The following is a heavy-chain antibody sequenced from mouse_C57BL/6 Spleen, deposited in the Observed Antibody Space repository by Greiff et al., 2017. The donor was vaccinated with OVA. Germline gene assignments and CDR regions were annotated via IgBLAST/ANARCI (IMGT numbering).Heavy chain of an antibody. CDR1: GFTFKDYC. V-gene: IGHV14-2*01. CDR2: IDPEDGET. CDR3: APYYYGSSSPHPY. D-gene: IGHD1-1*01. Sequence: VQLQQSGAELVKPGASVKLSCTASGFTFKDYCMHWVKQRTEQGLEWIGRIDPEDGETNYAPKFQGKATLTAATSSSTAYLQLSSLTSEDTAVDYCAPYYYGSSSPHPYWGQGTLVTVSA. J-gene: IGHJ3*01.